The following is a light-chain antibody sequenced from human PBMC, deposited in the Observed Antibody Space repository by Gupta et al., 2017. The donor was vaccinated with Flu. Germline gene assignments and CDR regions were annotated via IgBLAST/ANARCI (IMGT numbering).Light chain of an antibody. CDR2: KDS. Sequence: YELAQAPSVSVSPGQTAVITCSGDVLTEAFVYWYQQKAGQAHVLVIFKDSERPAGIPDRFSGSSSDTTATLTISGVQAEDAADYYCQTADSDDKWIFGGGTRLTGL. CDR3: QTADSDDKWI. CDR1: VLTEAF. V-gene: IGLV3-25*03. J-gene: IGLJ2*01.